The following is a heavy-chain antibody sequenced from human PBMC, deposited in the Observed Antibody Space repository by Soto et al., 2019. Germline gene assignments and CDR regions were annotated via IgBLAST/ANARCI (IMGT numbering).Heavy chain of an antibody. Sequence: QVQLVESGGGVAQPGRSLRLSCAASGFTFSSYGMHWVRQAPGKGLEWVAVIWYDGSNKYYADSVKGRFTISRDNSKNTLYLQMNSLRAEDTAVYYCARGPLTTVTTYHYYYGMDVWGQGTTVTVSS. CDR3: ARGPLTTVTTYHYYYGMDV. V-gene: IGHV3-33*01. CDR2: IWYDGSNK. CDR1: GFTFSSYG. D-gene: IGHD4-17*01. J-gene: IGHJ6*02.